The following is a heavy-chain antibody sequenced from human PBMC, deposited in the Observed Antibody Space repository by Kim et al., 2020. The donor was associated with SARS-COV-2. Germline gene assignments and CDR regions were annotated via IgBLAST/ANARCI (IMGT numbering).Heavy chain of an antibody. CDR1: GFTLDNYA. Sequence: GGSLRLSCAASGFTLDNYAMHWVRQAPGKGLEWVSGISWNSGSIGYADSVKGRFTISRDNAKNSLYLQMNSLRAEDTAMYYCAKDKGIAVAGTPGGSFDYWGQGTLVTVSS. CDR2: ISWNSGSI. J-gene: IGHJ4*02. V-gene: IGHV3-9*01. CDR3: AKDKGIAVAGTPGGSFDY. D-gene: IGHD6-19*01.